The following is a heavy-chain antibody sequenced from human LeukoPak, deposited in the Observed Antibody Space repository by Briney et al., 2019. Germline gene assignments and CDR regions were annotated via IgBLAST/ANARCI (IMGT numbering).Heavy chain of an antibody. CDR2: ISYDGSNK. CDR1: GFTFSSYA. V-gene: IGHV3-30*04. Sequence: PGGSLRLSCAASGFTFSSYAMHWVRQAPGKGLEWAAVISYDGSNKYYADSVKGRFTISRDNSKNTLYLQMNSLRAEDTAVYYCAREGSLVVVTAILNYFDYWGQGTLVTVSS. J-gene: IGHJ4*02. CDR3: AREGSLVVVTAILNYFDY. D-gene: IGHD2-21*02.